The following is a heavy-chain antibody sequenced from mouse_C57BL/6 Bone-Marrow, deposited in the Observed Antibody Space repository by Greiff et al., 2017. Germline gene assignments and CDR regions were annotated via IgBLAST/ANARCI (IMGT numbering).Heavy chain of an antibody. Sequence: EVQVVESGEGLVKPGGSLKLSCAASGFTFSSYAMSWVRQTPEKRLEWVAYISSGGDYIYYADTVKGRFTISRDNARNTLYLQMSSLKSEDTAMYYCTREGIHYYGSSYDWYFDVWGTGTTVTVSS. J-gene: IGHJ1*03. CDR2: ISSGGDYI. CDR3: TREGIHYYGSSYDWYFDV. D-gene: IGHD1-1*01. CDR1: GFTFSSYA. V-gene: IGHV5-9-1*02.